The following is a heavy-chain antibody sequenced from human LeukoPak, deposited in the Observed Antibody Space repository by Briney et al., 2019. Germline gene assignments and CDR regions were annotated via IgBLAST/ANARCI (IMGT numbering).Heavy chain of an antibody. J-gene: IGHJ4*02. Sequence: PMASVKVSCKASGYDFTSVGITWVRQAPEQGLEWMGWISPYNGNTRYVQKLQGRVTMTTDTSTSTAYMELRSLRFDDTAVYYCARAGSGSGWYFDYWGQGTLVTVSP. CDR1: GYDFTSVG. CDR3: ARAGSGSGWYFDY. CDR2: ISPYNGNT. D-gene: IGHD6-19*01. V-gene: IGHV1-18*01.